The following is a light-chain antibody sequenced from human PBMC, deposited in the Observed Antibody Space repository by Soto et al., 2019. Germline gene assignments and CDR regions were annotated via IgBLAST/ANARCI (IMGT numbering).Light chain of an antibody. V-gene: IGKV2-28*01. Sequence: DIVLTQSPLSLPVTPGEPASISCRSSQSLLHSNGNIYLDWYLQKPGQSPQLLIYLGSILASGVPDRCSGSGSGTDFTLKITRVEAEDVGVYYCMQAIQAPRTFGLGTKVEIK. CDR2: LGS. CDR3: MQAIQAPRT. CDR1: QSLLHSNGNIY. J-gene: IGKJ1*01.